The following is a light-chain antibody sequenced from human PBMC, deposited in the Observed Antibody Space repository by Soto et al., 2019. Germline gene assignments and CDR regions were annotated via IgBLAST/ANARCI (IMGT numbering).Light chain of an antibody. Sequence: EIVLAQSPGTLSLSPWERATLSCRTSQTVSSTYFAWYQQRPGQAPRLLFSDASTRATGIPDRFSCSGSGRDFTLTISRLEPEDSALYYCQQFGSSPITFGQGTRLQIK. J-gene: IGKJ5*01. CDR3: QQFGSSPIT. CDR1: QTVSSTY. V-gene: IGKV3-20*01. CDR2: DAS.